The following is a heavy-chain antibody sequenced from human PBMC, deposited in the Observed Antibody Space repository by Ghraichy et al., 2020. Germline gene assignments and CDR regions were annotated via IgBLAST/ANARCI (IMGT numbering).Heavy chain of an antibody. V-gene: IGHV3-30*18. CDR3: VKGNYDFWSAYFDYFHY. CDR2: ISYDGINK. D-gene: IGHD3-3*01. CDR1: GFIFSSYG. J-gene: IGHJ4*02. Sequence: GESLNISCAASGFIFSSYGMHWVRQAPGKGLDWVAVISYDGINKYYADSLKGRFTISRDNSKDMLYLQMNSLRVEDTAVYYCVKGNYDFWSAYFDYFHYWGQGALVTVSS.